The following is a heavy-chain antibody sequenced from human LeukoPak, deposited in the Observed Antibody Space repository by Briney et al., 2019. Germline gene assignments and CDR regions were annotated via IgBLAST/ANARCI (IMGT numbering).Heavy chain of an antibody. V-gene: IGHV1-46*04. CDR1: GYSHY. J-gene: IGHJ4*02. CDR2: ISPSGGST. D-gene: IGHD3-16*01. Sequence: GASVKISCKASGYSHYMHWVRQAPGQGLEWMGIISPSGGSTDYAQKLKGRVTMTRDTSTSTVYMDLSSLTSEDTAMYYCATLGDGSRFIDYWGQGTLVTVSS. CDR3: ATLGDGSRFIDY.